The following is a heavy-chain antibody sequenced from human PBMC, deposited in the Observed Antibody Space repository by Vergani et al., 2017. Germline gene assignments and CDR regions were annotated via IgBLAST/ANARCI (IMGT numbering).Heavy chain of an antibody. J-gene: IGHJ4*02. CDR3: ARGKGCSGGSCYRYFDY. Sequence: QVQLQESGPGLVKPSQTLSLTCTVSGGSISSGSYYWSWIRQPAGKGLEWIGRIYTSGSTNYNPSLKSLVTISVDTSKNQFSLKLSCVTAADTAVYYCARGKGCSGGSCYRYFDYWGQGTLVTVSS. D-gene: IGHD2-15*01. V-gene: IGHV4-61*02. CDR1: GGSISSGSYY. CDR2: IYTSGST.